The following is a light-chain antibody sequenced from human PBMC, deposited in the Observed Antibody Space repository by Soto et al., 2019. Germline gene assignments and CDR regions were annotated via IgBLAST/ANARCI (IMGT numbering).Light chain of an antibody. V-gene: IGLV1-40*01. J-gene: IGLJ1*01. CDR2: GNS. CDR3: QSYDSSLSGYV. CDR1: SPNIGAGYD. Sequence: QSLLTQPPSVSGAPGQRVTISCTGSSPNIGAGYDVHWYQQLPGTAPKLLIYGNSNRPSGVPDRFSGSKSGTSASLAITGLQAEDEADYYCQSYDSSLSGYVFGTGTKVTVL.